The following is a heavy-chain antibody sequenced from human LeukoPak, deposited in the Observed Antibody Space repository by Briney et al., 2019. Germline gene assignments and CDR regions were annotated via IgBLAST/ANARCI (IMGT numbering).Heavy chain of an antibody. Sequence: PSETLSLTCAVYGGSFSGYYWSWIRQPPGKGLEWIGEINHSGSTNYNPSLKSRVTISVDTSKNQFSLKLSSVTAADTAVYYCAREIAAWWYFDYWGQGTLVTVSS. J-gene: IGHJ4*02. CDR3: AREIAAWWYFDY. D-gene: IGHD6-6*01. CDR2: INHSGST. CDR1: GGSFSGYY. V-gene: IGHV4-34*01.